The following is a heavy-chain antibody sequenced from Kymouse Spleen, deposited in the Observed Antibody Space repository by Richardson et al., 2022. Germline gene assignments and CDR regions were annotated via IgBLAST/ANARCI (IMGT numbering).Heavy chain of an antibody. CDR1: GFTFDDYA. D-gene: IGHD2-2*02. CDR2: ISWNSGSI. CDR3: AKADIVVVPAAMFDY. V-gene: IGHV3-9*01. J-gene: IGHJ4*02. Sequence: EVQLVESGGGLVQPGRSLRLSCAASGFTFDDYAMHWVRQAPGKGLEWVSGISWNSGSIGYADSVKGRFTISRDNAKNSLYLQMNSLRAEDTALYYCAKADIVVVPAAMFDYWGQGTLVTVSS.